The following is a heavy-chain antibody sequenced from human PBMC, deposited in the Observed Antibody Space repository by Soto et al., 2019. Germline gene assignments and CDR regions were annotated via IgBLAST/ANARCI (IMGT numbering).Heavy chain of an antibody. CDR2: IIPILGIA. J-gene: IGHJ4*02. Sequence: SVKVSCKASGGTFSSYTISWVRQAPGQGLEWMGRIIPILGIANYAQKFQGRVTITADKSTSTAYMELSSLRSEDTAVYYCARSNILTGYCVDYWGQGTLVTVS. CDR1: GGTFSSYT. V-gene: IGHV1-69*02. CDR3: ARSNILTGYCVDY. D-gene: IGHD3-9*01.